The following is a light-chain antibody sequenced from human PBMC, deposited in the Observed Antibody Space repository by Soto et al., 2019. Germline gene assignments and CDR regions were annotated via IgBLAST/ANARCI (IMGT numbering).Light chain of an antibody. V-gene: IGKV1-39*01. CDR3: HQTAGALTWT. J-gene: IGKJ1*01. Sequence: DIQMTQSPSSLSASVGDRVTITCRASQTIRYSLNWYQQKPGKAPKVLIYDTSTLQSGVPPRVSGSGSGTDVALTISSLQPEDFATYYCHQTAGALTWTFGQGTRGEAK. CDR1: QTIRYS. CDR2: DTS.